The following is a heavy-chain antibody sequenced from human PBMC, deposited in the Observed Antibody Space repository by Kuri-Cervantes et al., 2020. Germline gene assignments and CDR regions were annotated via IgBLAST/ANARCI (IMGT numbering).Heavy chain of an antibody. CDR2: ISSSSNSK. Sequence: GGSLRLSCAASGFTFSSYWMSWVRQAPGKGLEWVAYISSSSNSKFYADSVKGRFTISRDNAQNSLYLQMNSLRAEDTAVYYCARDYGSGSFYTFYIDYWGQGTLVTVSS. CDR3: ARDYGSGSFYTFYIDY. D-gene: IGHD3-10*01. V-gene: IGHV3-48*01. CDR1: GFTFSSYW. J-gene: IGHJ4*02.